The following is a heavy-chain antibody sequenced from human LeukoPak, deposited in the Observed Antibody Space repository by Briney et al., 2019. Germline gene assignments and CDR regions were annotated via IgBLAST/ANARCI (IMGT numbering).Heavy chain of an antibody. D-gene: IGHD3-22*01. CDR3: ARHQDYYDSSGYSY. J-gene: IGHJ4*02. CDR1: FXXXW. CDR2: IYPGDSDT. V-gene: IGHV5-51*01. Sequence: FXXXWIGXVRQMPGKGLEWMGIIYPGDSDTRYSPSFQGQVTISADKSISTAYLQWSSLKASDTAMYYCARHQDYYDSSGYSYWGQGTLVTVSS.